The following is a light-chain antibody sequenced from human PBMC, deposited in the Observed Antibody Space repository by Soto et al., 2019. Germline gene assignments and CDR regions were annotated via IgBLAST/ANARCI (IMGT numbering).Light chain of an antibody. CDR2: EVS. CDR1: SSDVGVYNY. Sequence: QSVLPQPASVSGSPGQSIPISCTGTSSDVGVYNYVSWYQQHPGKAPKLMIYEVSNRPSGVSNRFSGSKSGNTASLTISGLQAEDEADYYCSSYTSSGTVLFGGGTKVTVL. CDR3: SSYTSSGTVL. V-gene: IGLV2-14*01. J-gene: IGLJ2*01.